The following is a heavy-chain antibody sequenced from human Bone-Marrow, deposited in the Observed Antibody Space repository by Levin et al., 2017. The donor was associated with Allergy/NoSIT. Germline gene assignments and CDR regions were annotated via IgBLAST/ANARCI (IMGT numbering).Heavy chain of an antibody. CDR1: GGSVSSGIYY. Sequence: LRLSCTVSGGSVSSGIYYWNWIRQSAGKGLEWIGRIYTSGSTNYNPSLQSRVTISVNTSNNQFSLKLTSLTAAETAVYFCARAQVDREWIQLWFGPFDIWGQGTMVTVSS. J-gene: IGHJ3*02. V-gene: IGHV4-61*02. D-gene: IGHD5-18*01. CDR3: ARAQVDREWIQLWFGPFDI. CDR2: IYTSGST.